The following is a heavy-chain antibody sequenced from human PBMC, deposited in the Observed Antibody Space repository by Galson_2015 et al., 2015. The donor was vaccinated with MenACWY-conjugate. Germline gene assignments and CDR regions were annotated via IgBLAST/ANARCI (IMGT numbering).Heavy chain of an antibody. CDR2: ISGSGSTT. CDR3: AKVLIFWPYGAFDM. V-gene: IGHV3-23*01. Sequence: SLRLSCAASGFTFSTYAMTRVRQAPGKGLEWVSGISGSGSTTYYADSVKGRSTISRDNSKNTLYLQMNSLRGEDTAVYYCAKVLIFWPYGAFDMWGQGTMVTVSS. CDR1: GFTFSTYA. D-gene: IGHD3/OR15-3a*01. J-gene: IGHJ3*02.